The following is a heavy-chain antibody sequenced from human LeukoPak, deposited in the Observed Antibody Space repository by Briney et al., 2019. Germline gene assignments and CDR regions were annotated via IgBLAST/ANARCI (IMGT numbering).Heavy chain of an antibody. CDR3: TIMHGYYDGSGYWVQ. V-gene: IGHV3-23*01. Sequence: QSGGSLRLSCAASGFTFGSYGMSWVRQAPGKGLEWVAFITTTGATTSYAGSVKGRFTISRDNARDTLYMQMNSLGDEDTALYYCTIMHGYYDGSGYWVQWGQGTLVTVSS. J-gene: IGHJ4*02. CDR1: GFTFGSYG. CDR2: ITTTGATT. D-gene: IGHD3-22*01.